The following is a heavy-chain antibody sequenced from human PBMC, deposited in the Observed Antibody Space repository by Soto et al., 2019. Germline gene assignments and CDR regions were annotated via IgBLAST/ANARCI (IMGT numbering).Heavy chain of an antibody. Sequence: SETLSLTCSVSGGTITSGRSSWNWIGRSPGKGLEWIAYIYHSGSTYYNPSLKSRVTISLDRSKNQFSLKLSSLTAAGTAVYFCARLSILLWPRFDSWGQGTLVTVSS. CDR3: ARLSILLWPRFDS. V-gene: IGHV4-30-2*06. CDR1: GGTITSGRSS. D-gene: IGHD5-18*01. J-gene: IGHJ4*02. CDR2: IYHSGST.